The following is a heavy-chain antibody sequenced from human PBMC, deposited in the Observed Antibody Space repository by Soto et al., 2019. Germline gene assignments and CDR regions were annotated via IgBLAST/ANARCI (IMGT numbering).Heavy chain of an antibody. D-gene: IGHD3-9*01. CDR1: GGSISSYY. J-gene: IGHJ6*02. Sequence: PSETLSLTCTVSGGSISSYYWSWIRQPPGKGLEWIGYIYYSGSTNYNPSLKSRVTISVDTSKNQFSLKLSSVTAADTAVYYCARAQTGYQDYYYYYGMDVWGQGTTVT. CDR3: ARAQTGYQDYYYYYGMDV. CDR2: IYYSGST. V-gene: IGHV4-59*01.